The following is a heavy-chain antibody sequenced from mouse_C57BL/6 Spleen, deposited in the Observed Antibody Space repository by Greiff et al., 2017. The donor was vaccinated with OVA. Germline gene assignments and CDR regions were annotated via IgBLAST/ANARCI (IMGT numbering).Heavy chain of an antibody. D-gene: IGHD3-2*02. CDR2: IYPGSGST. CDR3: ARGRAQATDYAMDD. V-gene: IGHV1-55*01. CDR1: GYTFTSYW. J-gene: IGHJ4*01. Sequence: QVQLQQPGAELVKPGASVKLSCKASGYTFTSYWITWVKQRPGQGLEWIGDIYPGSGSTNYNEKFKSKATLTVDTSSSTAYMQLSSLTSEDSAVYDCARGRAQATDYAMDDWGKGTSVTVSS.